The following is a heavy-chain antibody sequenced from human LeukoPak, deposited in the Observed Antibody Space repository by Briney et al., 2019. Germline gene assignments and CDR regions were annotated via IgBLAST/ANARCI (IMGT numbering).Heavy chain of an antibody. J-gene: IGHJ6*03. Sequence: SETLSLTCTVSGYSLSSGYYWGWIRPPPGKGLEWIGNNYHSGSTYYNPSLKSRVTMSVDTSRNQFSLKLSSVTAADTAVYFCARVLPKFRNGDPPYYMDVWGKGTTVTVSS. CDR1: GYSLSSGYY. D-gene: IGHD2-21*02. CDR3: ARVLPKFRNGDPPYYMDV. CDR2: NYHSGST. V-gene: IGHV4-38-2*02.